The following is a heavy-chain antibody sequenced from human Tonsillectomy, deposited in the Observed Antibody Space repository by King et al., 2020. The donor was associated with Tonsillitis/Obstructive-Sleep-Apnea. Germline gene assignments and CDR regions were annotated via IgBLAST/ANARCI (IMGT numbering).Heavy chain of an antibody. CDR3: ARTSSTSCLDY. J-gene: IGHJ4*02. CDR1: GGSISSYY. V-gene: IGHV4-59*08. D-gene: IGHD2-2*01. CDR2: IYYSGST. Sequence: VQLQESGPGLVKPSETLSLTCTVSGGSISSYYWSWIRQPPGKGLEWIGYIYYSGSTNYNPSLKSRVTISVDTSKNQFSLKLSPVNAADTAVYYCARTSSTSCLDYWGQGTLVTVSS.